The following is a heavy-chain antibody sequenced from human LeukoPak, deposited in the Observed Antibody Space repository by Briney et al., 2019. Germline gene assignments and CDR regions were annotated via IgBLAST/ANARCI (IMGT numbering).Heavy chain of an antibody. Sequence: KPSETLSLTCSVSGGSISGYYWSWIRQPPGKGLEWIGHIYTSGSTNYNPPLKSRLTISVDTSKNQFSLQLTSVSAADTAVYYCARHKAYSGYDFLDYWGQGTLVTVSS. D-gene: IGHD5-12*01. CDR1: GGSISGYY. CDR3: ARHKAYSGYDFLDY. V-gene: IGHV4-4*09. CDR2: IYTSGST. J-gene: IGHJ4*02.